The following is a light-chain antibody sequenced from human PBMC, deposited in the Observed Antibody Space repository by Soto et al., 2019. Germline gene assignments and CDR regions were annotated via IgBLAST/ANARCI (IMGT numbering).Light chain of an antibody. Sequence: DIPLTQSQSSLPASLVERVNLXWRSSQSISSYLNWYQQKPGKVPKLLIYAASSLQSGVPSRFSGSGSGTDFTLTISSLQPEDFATYYCQQSYSTPYSFGQGTKVDIK. CDR1: QSISSY. J-gene: IGKJ2*03. CDR2: AAS. CDR3: QQSYSTPYS. V-gene: IGKV1-39*01.